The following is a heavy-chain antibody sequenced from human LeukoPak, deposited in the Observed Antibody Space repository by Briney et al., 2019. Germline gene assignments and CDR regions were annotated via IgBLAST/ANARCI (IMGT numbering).Heavy chain of an antibody. CDR3: ARGGGLGRLKWVVVPAAPFDY. D-gene: IGHD2-2*01. Sequence: SETLSLTCAVYGGSFSGYYWSWIRQPPGKGLEWIGEINHSGSTNYNPSLKSRVTISVGTSKNQFSLKLSSVTAADTAVYYCARGGGLGRLKWVVVPAAPFDYWGQGTLVTVSS. CDR1: GGSFSGYY. V-gene: IGHV4-34*01. J-gene: IGHJ4*02. CDR2: INHSGST.